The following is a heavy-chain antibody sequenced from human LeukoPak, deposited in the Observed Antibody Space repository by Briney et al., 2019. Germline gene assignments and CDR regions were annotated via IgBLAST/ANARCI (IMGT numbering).Heavy chain of an antibody. J-gene: IGHJ4*02. Sequence: PGWSLRLSCVASGFTFNGYTMMWVRQAPAKGLEGVSTVSYSGESTYYADSVRGRFTISRDNSRGTLYLRMDRLTAEDTAVYYCARAPFDYWGQGTLLTVSS. CDR2: VSYSGEST. CDR1: GFTFNGYT. CDR3: ARAPFDY. V-gene: IGHV3-23*01.